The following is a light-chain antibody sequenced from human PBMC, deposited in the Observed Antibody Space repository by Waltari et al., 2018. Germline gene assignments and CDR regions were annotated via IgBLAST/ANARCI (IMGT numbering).Light chain of an antibody. Sequence: QSALTPPRSVPGSPGQSVTLSHTCTRGACGGYNFFSWYQHHPGKAPKVLIYDVNERPSGVPDRFSGSKSGNTASLTISGLQPEDEADYYCCSYAGSYTLIFGGGTKLTVL. J-gene: IGLJ2*01. CDR1: RGACGGYNF. CDR3: CSYAGSYTLI. V-gene: IGLV2-11*01. CDR2: DVN.